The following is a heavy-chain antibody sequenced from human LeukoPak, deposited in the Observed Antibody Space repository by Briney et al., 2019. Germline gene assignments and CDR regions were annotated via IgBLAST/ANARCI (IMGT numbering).Heavy chain of an antibody. CDR3: ATIAAAGTLLRRPFDY. J-gene: IGHJ4*02. CDR1: GFTFSSYG. CDR2: ISSSSSTI. V-gene: IGHV3-48*02. Sequence: PGGSLRLSCAASGFTFSSYGMNWVRQAPGKGLEWVSYISSSSSTIYYADSVKGRFTISRDNAKNSLYLQMNSLRDEDTAVYYCATIAAAGTLLRRPFDYWGQGTLVTVSS. D-gene: IGHD6-13*01.